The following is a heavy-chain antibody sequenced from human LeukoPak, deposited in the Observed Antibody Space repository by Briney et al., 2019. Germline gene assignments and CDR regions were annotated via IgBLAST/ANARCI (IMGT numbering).Heavy chain of an antibody. V-gene: IGHV4-34*01. D-gene: IGHD3-10*01. CDR2: IGHSGST. J-gene: IGHJ4*02. CDR1: GGSFSGHY. CDR3: ARTGEKRISGSGSYYRGRPIDY. Sequence: SETLSLTCAVYGGSFSGHYWSWIRQPPGKGLEWIGEIGHSGSTNYNPSLESRVTISIDTSKNQFSLTVRSVTAADEAFYYCARTGEKRISGSGSYYRGRPIDYWGQGTLVTVSS.